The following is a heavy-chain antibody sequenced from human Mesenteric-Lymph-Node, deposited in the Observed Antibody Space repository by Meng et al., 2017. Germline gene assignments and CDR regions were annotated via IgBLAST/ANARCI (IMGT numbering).Heavy chain of an antibody. J-gene: IGHJ5*02. CDR2: INPNSGGT. CDR3: ARIAVAGTISFWFDP. CDR1: GYTFTGYY. D-gene: IGHD6-19*01. Sequence: ASVKVSCKASGYTFTGYYMHWVRQAPGQGLEWMGRINPNSGGTNYAQKFQGRVTMTRDTSISTAYMELSRLRSDDTAVYYCARIAVAGTISFWFDPWGQGTLVTVS. V-gene: IGHV1-2*06.